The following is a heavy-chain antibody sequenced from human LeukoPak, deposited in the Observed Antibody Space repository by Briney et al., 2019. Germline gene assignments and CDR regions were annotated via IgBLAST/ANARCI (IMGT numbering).Heavy chain of an antibody. Sequence: ASVQVSCKASGYTFTSYGISWVRQAPGQGLEWMGWISAYNGNTNYAQKLQGRVTMTTDTSTSTAYMELRSLRSDDTAVYYCARNRYCSSTSCPRDYYYYYYGMDVWGQGTTVTVSS. V-gene: IGHV1-18*01. CDR3: ARNRYCSSTSCPRDYYYYYYGMDV. J-gene: IGHJ6*02. CDR1: GYTFTSYG. D-gene: IGHD2-2*01. CDR2: ISAYNGNT.